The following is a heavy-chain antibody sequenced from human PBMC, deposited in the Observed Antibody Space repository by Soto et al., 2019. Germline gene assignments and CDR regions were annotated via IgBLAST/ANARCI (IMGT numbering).Heavy chain of an antibody. V-gene: IGHV1-18*01. J-gene: IGHJ5*02. Sequence: ASVKVSCKASGYTFTSYGISWVRQAPGQGLEWMGCISAYNGNTNYAQKLQGRVTMTTDTSTSTAYMELRSLRSDGTAVYYCARVSDYYGSGGPWGQGTLVTVSS. CDR2: ISAYNGNT. CDR1: GYTFTSYG. CDR3: ARVSDYYGSGGP. D-gene: IGHD3-10*01.